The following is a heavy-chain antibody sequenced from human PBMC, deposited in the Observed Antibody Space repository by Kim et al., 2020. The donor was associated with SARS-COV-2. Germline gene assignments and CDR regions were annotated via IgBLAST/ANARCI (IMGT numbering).Heavy chain of an antibody. Sequence: YTPSLTSRVTISVDTSKNQFSLKLGSVTAADTAVYYCARGGGYSYGAIDYWGQGTLVTVSS. D-gene: IGHD5-18*01. CDR3: ARGGGYSYGAIDY. J-gene: IGHJ4*02. V-gene: IGHV4-39*07.